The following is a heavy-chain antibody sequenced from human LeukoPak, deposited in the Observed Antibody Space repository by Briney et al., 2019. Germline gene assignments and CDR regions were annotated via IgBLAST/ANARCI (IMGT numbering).Heavy chain of an antibody. J-gene: IGHJ3*02. CDR2: INSDGTGT. V-gene: IGHV3-74*03. CDR1: GFTFSSYW. CDR3: AQHPAFDI. Sequence: GGSLRLSCAASGFTFSSYWMHWVRQAPGKGPVWVSRINSDGTGTMYADSVKGRFTISRDNAKNTLYLQMNSLRAEDTAVYYCAQHPAFDIWGQGTMVTVDS.